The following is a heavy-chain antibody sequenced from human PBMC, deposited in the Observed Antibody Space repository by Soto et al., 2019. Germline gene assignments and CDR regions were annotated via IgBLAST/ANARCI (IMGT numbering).Heavy chain of an antibody. CDR2: INAGNGNT. CDR1: GYTFTNYA. CDR3: ARASRWFVTDY. J-gene: IGHJ4*02. Sequence: QVQPVQSGAEVKKPGASVKVSCKASGYTFTNYAMHWVRQAPGQRLEWMGWINAGNGNTKYSQKFQGRVTITRGTSASIAYMELSSLRSEDTAVYYCARASRWFVTDYWGQGTLVTVSS. V-gene: IGHV1-3*01. D-gene: IGHD6-13*01.